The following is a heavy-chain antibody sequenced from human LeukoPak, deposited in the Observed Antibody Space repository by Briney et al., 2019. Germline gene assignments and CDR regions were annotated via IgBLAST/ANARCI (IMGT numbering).Heavy chain of an antibody. Sequence: PGGSLRLSCVASGITFSNYAMSWVRQAPGKGLEWVSSISDNAGTTFYADSVKGRFTISRDNSKNTLYLQMNSLRAEDTALYYCARDEYSGYGPGDYWGQGTLVTVSS. D-gene: IGHD5-12*01. CDR1: GITFSNYA. CDR3: ARDEYSGYGPGDY. V-gene: IGHV3-23*01. J-gene: IGHJ4*02. CDR2: ISDNAGTT.